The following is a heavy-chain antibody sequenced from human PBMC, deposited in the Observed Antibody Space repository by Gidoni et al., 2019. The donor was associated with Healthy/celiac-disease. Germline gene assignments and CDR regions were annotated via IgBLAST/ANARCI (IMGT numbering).Heavy chain of an antibody. CDR1: GGSISSGGYY. J-gene: IGHJ3*02. D-gene: IGHD2-21*02. CDR3: ARGEHIVVVTAHDAFDI. CDR2: IYYSGST. V-gene: IGHV4-31*03. Sequence: QVQLQESGPGLVKPSQTLSLTCTVSGGSISSGGYYWSWIRQHPGKGLEWMGYIYYSGSTYYTPSLKSRVTISVDTSKNQFSLKLSSVTAADTAVYYCARGEHIVVVTAHDAFDIWGQGTMVTVSS.